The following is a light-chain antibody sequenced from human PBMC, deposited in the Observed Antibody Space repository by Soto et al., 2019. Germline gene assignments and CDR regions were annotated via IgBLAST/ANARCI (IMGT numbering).Light chain of an antibody. J-gene: IGKJ1*01. Sequence: EIVLTQSPGTLSLSPGEGATLSCRASQSISSTFLAWYQHKPGQAPRDLIYGASRRAAGIPDRFSGSGSGTDFTLTISRLEPEDFSVYFCQQYESSWTFGQGTKVE. CDR3: QQYESSWT. V-gene: IGKV3-20*01. CDR2: GAS. CDR1: QSISSTF.